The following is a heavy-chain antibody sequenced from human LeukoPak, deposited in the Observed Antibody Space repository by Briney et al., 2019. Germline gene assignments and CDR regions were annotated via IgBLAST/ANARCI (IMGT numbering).Heavy chain of an antibody. Sequence: GGSLRLSCAASGFIFSNYGMHWARQAPGKGLEWVGVIWSDGSNVKYPDSVKGRFTISRDNSKNTMYLQMNSLRLEDTAVYYCAKDSWSRNGIYDPFDIWGQGTLVTVSS. CDR3: AKDSWSRNGIYDPFDI. D-gene: IGHD2-8*01. V-gene: IGHV3-33*06. J-gene: IGHJ3*02. CDR1: GFIFSNYG. CDR2: IWSDGSNV.